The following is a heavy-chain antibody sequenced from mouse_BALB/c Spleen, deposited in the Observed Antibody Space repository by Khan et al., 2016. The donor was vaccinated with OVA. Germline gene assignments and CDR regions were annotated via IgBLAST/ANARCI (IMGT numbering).Heavy chain of an antibody. D-gene: IGHD3-1*01. J-gene: IGHJ2*01. CDR3: GRKGTRASY. CDR2: INPRSGYT. CDR1: GYTFTSYT. V-gene: IGHV1-4*01. Sequence: QVQLKESGAELVKPGASVKMSCKASGYTFTSYTMHWVNQRPGQGLEWIGYINPRSGYTKYNQKFKDKATLTADKSSSTAYMHLSSLTSEDSAVYYCGRKGTRASYWGQGTTLTVSS.